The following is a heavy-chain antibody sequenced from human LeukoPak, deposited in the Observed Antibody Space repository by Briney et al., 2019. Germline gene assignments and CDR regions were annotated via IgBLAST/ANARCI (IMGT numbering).Heavy chain of an antibody. J-gene: IGHJ4*02. Sequence: GGSLRLSCAASGFAFNTYTMNWVRQAPGKGLEWVSFINTKSKTMYYTDSVRGRFTISRDNTKNSLYLRMNSLRAEDTALYYCVRDRNWGFDYWGQGTLVTVSS. D-gene: IGHD7-27*01. CDR2: INTKSKTM. V-gene: IGHV3-48*01. CDR3: VRDRNWGFDY. CDR1: GFAFNTYT.